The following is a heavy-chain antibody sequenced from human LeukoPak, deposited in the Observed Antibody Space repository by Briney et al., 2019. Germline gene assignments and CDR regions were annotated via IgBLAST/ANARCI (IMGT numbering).Heavy chain of an antibody. CDR3: ARGRYNYYYGMDV. CDR1: GGSFNGYY. Sequence: SETLSLTCAVYGGSFNGYYWSWIRQPPGKGLEWIGEINHSGSTNYNPSLKSRVTISVDTSKNQFSLKLSFVTAADTAVYYCARGRYNYYYGMDVWGQGTTVTVSS. CDR2: INHSGST. J-gene: IGHJ6*02. V-gene: IGHV4-34*01.